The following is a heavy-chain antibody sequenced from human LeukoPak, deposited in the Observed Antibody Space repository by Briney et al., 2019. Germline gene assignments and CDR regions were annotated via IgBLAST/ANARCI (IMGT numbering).Heavy chain of an antibody. Sequence: GESLKVSCKGSGYRFTSYWIGWVRQMPGKGLEWMGIIYPGDSDTRYSPSFQGQVTISADKSISTAYLQWSSLKASDTAMYYCARVPYYYGSEDFDYWGQGTLVTVSS. J-gene: IGHJ4*02. D-gene: IGHD3-10*01. CDR3: ARVPYYYGSEDFDY. CDR2: IYPGDSDT. CDR1: GYRFTSYW. V-gene: IGHV5-51*01.